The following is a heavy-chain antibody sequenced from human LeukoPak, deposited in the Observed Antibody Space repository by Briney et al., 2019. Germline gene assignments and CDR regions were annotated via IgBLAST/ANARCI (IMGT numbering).Heavy chain of an antibody. J-gene: IGHJ4*02. CDR1: GFTLSTHW. V-gene: IGHV3-7*03. CDR2: INQDGSEK. Sequence: PGGSLRLSCAASGFTLSTHWMNWVRQAPGRGLEWVANINQDGSEKYYVDSLKGRLTISRDNAKNSLYLQMNSLKTEDTAVYYCADYGSGSWPAAYWGQGTLVTVSS. D-gene: IGHD3-10*01. CDR3: ADYGSGSWPAAY.